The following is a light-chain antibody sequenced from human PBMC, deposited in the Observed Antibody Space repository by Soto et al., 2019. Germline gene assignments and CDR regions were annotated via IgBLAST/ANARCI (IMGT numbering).Light chain of an antibody. CDR3: CSYAGSSLV. Sequence: QSALTQPRSVSGSPGQSVTISCTGTSSDVGGYNYVSWYQQHPGKAPKLMIYDVSKRPSGVPDRFSGSKSSNTASLTISGLQAEDEADYYCCSYAGSSLVFGTGTKVTVL. CDR1: SSDVGGYNY. CDR2: DVS. J-gene: IGLJ1*01. V-gene: IGLV2-11*01.